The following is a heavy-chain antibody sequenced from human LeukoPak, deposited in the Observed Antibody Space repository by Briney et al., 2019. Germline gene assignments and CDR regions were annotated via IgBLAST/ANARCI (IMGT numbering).Heavy chain of an antibody. Sequence: GRSLRLSCAASGFTFSRYWMHWVRQAPGRGLVWVSVINSDGRSTNYADSVKGRFTISRDNAKNPLYLQMNSLRAEDTAVYYCARGNYFDYWGQGTLVTVSS. CDR2: INSDGRST. V-gene: IGHV3-74*01. CDR1: GFTFSRYW. J-gene: IGHJ4*02. CDR3: ARGNYFDY.